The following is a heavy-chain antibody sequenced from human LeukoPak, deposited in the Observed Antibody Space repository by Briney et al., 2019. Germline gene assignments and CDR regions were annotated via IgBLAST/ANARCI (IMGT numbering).Heavy chain of an antibody. D-gene: IGHD2-2*03. CDR1: GGSFSGYY. CDR2: INHSGST. Sequence: PSETLSLTCAVYGGSFSGYYWSRIRQPPGKGLEWIGEINHSGSTNYNPSLKSRVTISVDTSKNQFSLKLSSVTAADTAVYYCARMDIVVVPAAGYYYYYMDVWGKGTTVTVSS. J-gene: IGHJ6*03. CDR3: ARMDIVVVPAAGYYYYYMDV. V-gene: IGHV4-34*01.